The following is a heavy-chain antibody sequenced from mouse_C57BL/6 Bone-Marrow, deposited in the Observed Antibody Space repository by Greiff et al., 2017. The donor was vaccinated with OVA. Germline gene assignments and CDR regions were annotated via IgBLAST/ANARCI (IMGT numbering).Heavy chain of an antibody. CDR3: ARYKGRVAVDYFDY. J-gene: IGHJ2*01. Sequence: EVKVVESGGGLVQPGVSLSLSCAASGFTFTNYYMSWVRQPPGKALEWLAFIRNKPNGSTTEYSASVKGRFTISRDNSQSILYLQMNALRAEDSATYYCARYKGRVAVDYFDYWGQGTALTVSS. D-gene: IGHD1-1*01. CDR1: GFTFTNYY. V-gene: IGHV7-3*01. CDR2: IRNKPNGSTT.